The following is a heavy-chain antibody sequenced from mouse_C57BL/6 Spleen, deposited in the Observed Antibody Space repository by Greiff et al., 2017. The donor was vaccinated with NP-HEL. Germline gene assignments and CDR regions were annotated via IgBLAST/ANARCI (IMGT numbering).Heavy chain of an antibody. V-gene: IGHV1-64*01. CDR2: IHPNSGST. CDR3: ERDYYGSSNGGTMDY. D-gene: IGHD1-1*01. J-gene: IGHJ4*01. Sequence: QVQLQQPGAELVKPGASVKLSCKASGYTFTSYWMHWVKQRPGQGLEWIGMIHPNSGSTNYNEKFKSKATLTVDKSSSTAYMQLSSLTSEDSAVYYCERDYYGSSNGGTMDYWGQGTSVTVSS. CDR1: GYTFTSYW.